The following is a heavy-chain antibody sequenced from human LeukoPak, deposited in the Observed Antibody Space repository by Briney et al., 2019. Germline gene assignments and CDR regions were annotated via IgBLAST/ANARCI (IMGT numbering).Heavy chain of an antibody. CDR3: ATGEFLFVGATKYGWFDP. CDR1: GYTLTELS. Sequence: ASVKVSCKVSGYTLTELSMHWVRQAPGKGLEWMGGFDPEDGETIYAQKFQGRVTMTEDTSTDTAYMELSSLRSEDTAVYYCATGEFLFVGATKYGWFDPWGQGTQVTVSS. V-gene: IGHV1-24*01. D-gene: IGHD1-26*01. CDR2: FDPEDGET. J-gene: IGHJ5*02.